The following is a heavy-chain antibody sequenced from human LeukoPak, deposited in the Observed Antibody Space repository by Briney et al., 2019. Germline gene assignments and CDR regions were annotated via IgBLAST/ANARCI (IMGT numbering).Heavy chain of an antibody. Sequence: GGSLRLSCAASGFTFSSYAMHWVRQAPGKGLEWVSAISGSGGSTYYADSVKGRFTISRDNSKNTLYLQMNSLRAEDTAVYYCAKDQNYDFWSGYYDDAFDIWGQGTMVTVSS. D-gene: IGHD3-3*01. V-gene: IGHV3-23*01. CDR2: ISGSGGST. CDR3: AKDQNYDFWSGYYDDAFDI. J-gene: IGHJ3*02. CDR1: GFTFSSYA.